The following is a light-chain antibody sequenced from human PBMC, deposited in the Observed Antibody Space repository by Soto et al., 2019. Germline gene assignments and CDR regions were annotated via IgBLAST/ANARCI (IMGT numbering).Light chain of an antibody. J-gene: IGKJ1*01. CDR3: LQHHNYPQT. CDR1: QDIRND. CDR2: AAS. V-gene: IGKV1-17*01. Sequence: DIQMTQSPSSLSASVGDRVTITCRASQDIRNDVGWYQQKPGKAPKRLIYAASSLQSGVPSRFSGSGSGTEFTLTIFSLQPEDFAPSYCLQHHNYPQTFGQGTTVEI.